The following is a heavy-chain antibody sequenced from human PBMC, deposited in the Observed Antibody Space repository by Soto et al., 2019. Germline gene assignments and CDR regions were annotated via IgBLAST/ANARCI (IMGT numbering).Heavy chain of an antibody. J-gene: IGHJ2*01. D-gene: IGHD1-26*01. V-gene: IGHV4-34*01. CDR2: INHSGST. CDR3: ARWDRVYWYFDL. Sequence: SETLSLTCAVYGGSFSGYYWSWIRQPPGKGLEWIGEINHSGSTNYNPSLESRVTISVDTSKNQFSLKLSSVTAADTAVYYCARWDRVYWYFDLWGRGTLVTVSS. CDR1: GGSFSGYY.